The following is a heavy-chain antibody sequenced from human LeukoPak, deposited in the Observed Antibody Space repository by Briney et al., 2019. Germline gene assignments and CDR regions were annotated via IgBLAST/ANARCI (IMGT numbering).Heavy chain of an antibody. J-gene: IGHJ6*04. D-gene: IGHD1-26*01. Sequence: GGSLRLSCAASGFTFSSYWMHWVRQAPGKGLVWVSRINSDGSSTSYADSVKGRFTISRDNAKNTLYLQMNSLRAEDTAVYYCARGDWRIWEQPNGMDVWGKGTTVTVSS. CDR1: GFTFSSYW. CDR2: INSDGSST. CDR3: ARGDWRIWEQPNGMDV. V-gene: IGHV3-74*01.